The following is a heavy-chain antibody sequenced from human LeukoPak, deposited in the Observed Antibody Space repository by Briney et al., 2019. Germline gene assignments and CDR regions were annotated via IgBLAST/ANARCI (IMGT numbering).Heavy chain of an antibody. Sequence: ASVKVSCKASGYTFTGYYMHWGRQAPGQGLEWMGWINPNSGGTNYAQKFQGRVTMTRDTSSSTVYMDLSRLRSDDSAVYYCAKIAAAEMDWFDPWGQGTLVTVSS. J-gene: IGHJ5*02. D-gene: IGHD6-13*01. CDR3: AKIAAAEMDWFDP. CDR1: GYTFTGYY. CDR2: INPNSGGT. V-gene: IGHV1-2*02.